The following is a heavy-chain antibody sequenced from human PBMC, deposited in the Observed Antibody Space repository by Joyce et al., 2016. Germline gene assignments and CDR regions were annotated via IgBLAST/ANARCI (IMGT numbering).Heavy chain of an antibody. Sequence: TFTTYNMHWVRQAPGQGLEWMGMISPSAGSTSYPQKCQGRVSVTRDTSTSTVYMELSSLTSEDTAVYYCARGIFGDPPAFDYWGQGTLVTVAS. D-gene: IGHD3-3*01. J-gene: IGHJ4*02. V-gene: IGHV1-46*03. CDR2: ISPSAGST. CDR3: ARGIFGDPPAFDY. CDR1: TFTTYN.